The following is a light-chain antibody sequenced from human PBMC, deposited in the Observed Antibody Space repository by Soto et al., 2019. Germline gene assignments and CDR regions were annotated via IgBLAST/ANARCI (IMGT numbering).Light chain of an antibody. CDR1: QSVSSRY. CDR3: PQYGTSPT. Sequence: EIVLTQSPGTLSLSPGESATLSCRASQSVSSRYLAWYRQKPGQAPRLLIYGASSRATGIPDRISRSGSGTDFTLTIRGLEPEDFAVYYCPQYGTSPTFGQGTKVEIK. CDR2: GAS. V-gene: IGKV3-20*01. J-gene: IGKJ1*01.